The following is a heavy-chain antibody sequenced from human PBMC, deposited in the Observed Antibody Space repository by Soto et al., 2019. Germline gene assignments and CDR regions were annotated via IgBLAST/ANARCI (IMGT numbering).Heavy chain of an antibody. V-gene: IGHV3-74*01. CDR1: GFTFSTHW. CDR3: ARDSSPYYDFWSGFYTYFDY. CDR2: INSDGSST. J-gene: IGHJ4*02. Sequence: GGSLRLSCAVSGFTFSTHWMHWVRQAPGKGLVWVSRINSDGSSTNYADSVKGRFTISRDNAKKTLYLQMNSLRADDTAVYYCARDSSPYYDFWSGFYTYFDYWGQGALVTVSS. D-gene: IGHD3-3*01.